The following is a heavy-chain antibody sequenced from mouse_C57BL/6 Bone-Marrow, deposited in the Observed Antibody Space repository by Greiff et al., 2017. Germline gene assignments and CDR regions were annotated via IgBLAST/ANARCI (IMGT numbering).Heavy chain of an antibody. CDR1: GYAFSSSW. CDR3: AREDETLYTMDY. Sequence: VQLQQSGPELVKPGASVKISCKASGYAFSSSWMNWVKQRPGKGLEWIGRIYPGDGDTNYNGKFKGKATLTADKSSSTAYMQLSSLTSEDSAVYFCAREDETLYTMDYWGQGTSVTVSS. V-gene: IGHV1-82*01. CDR2: IYPGDGDT. J-gene: IGHJ4*01.